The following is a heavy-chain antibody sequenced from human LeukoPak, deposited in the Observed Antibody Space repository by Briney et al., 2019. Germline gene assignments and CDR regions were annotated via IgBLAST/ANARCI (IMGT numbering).Heavy chain of an antibody. D-gene: IGHD5-18*01. CDR1: GFTFSSYA. V-gene: IGHV3-23*01. CDR3: AKALGDVDTAMVFGSGGLFDY. Sequence: GGSLRLSCAASGFTFSSYAMSWVRQAPGKGLEWVSVISGSGDSTHYADSVKGRFTISRDSSKNTVYLQMNSLRAEDTAVYYCAKALGDVDTAMVFGSGGLFDYWGQGTLVTVSS. J-gene: IGHJ4*02. CDR2: ISGSGDST.